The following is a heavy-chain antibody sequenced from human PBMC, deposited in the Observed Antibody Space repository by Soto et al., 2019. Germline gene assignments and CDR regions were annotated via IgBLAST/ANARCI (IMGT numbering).Heavy chain of an antibody. CDR2: IIPIFGTA. CDR1: GGTFSSYA. V-gene: IGHV1-69*13. CDR3: ARDLRGYCSGGSCPYYYYYGMDV. D-gene: IGHD2-15*01. J-gene: IGHJ6*02. Sequence: SVKVSCKASGGTFSSYAISWVRQAPGQGLEWMGGIIPIFGTANYAQKFQGRVTITADESTSTAYMELSSLRSEDTAVYYCARDLRGYCSGGSCPYYYYYGMDVWGQGTTVTVSS.